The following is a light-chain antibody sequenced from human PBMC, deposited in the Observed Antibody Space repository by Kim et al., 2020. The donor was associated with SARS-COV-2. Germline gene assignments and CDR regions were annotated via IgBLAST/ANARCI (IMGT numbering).Light chain of an antibody. V-gene: IGLV1-44*01. CDR2: SNN. CDR1: SSNIGSNI. CDR3: AAWDDSLNGPV. Sequence: SELTQPPSASGTPGQRVTISCSGSSSNIGSNIVNWYQQLPGTAPKLLIYSNNQRPSGVPDRFSGSKSGTSASLAISGLQSEDEADYYCAAWDDSLNGPVFGGGTQLTVL. J-gene: IGLJ3*02.